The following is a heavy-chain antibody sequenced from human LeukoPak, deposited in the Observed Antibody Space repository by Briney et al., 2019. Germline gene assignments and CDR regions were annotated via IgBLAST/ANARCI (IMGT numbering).Heavy chain of an antibody. CDR1: GGSISSYY. D-gene: IGHD2-2*01. Sequence: PSETLSLTCTVSGGSISSYYWSWLRQPQGQGLEWIGYIYYSGSTNYNPSLKSRVTISVDTSKNQFSLKLSSVTAADTAVYYCARAPGCSSTSCHSCSFDHWGQGTLVTVSS. CDR3: ARAPGCSSTSCHSCSFDH. J-gene: IGHJ4*02. V-gene: IGHV4-59*01. CDR2: IYYSGST.